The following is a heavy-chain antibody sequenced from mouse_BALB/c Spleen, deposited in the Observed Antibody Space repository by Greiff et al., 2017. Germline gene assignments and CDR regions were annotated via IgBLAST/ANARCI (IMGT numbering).Heavy chain of an antibody. CDR2: IDPSDSET. V-gene: IGHV1-52*01. Sequence: QVQLQQPGAELVRPGASVKLSCKASGYTFTSYWMNWVQQRPEQGLEWIGRIDPSDSETHYNQKFKDKAILTVDKSSSTAYMQLSSLTSEDSAVYYCARCITGNSYAMDYWGQGTSVTVSS. CDR1: GYTFTSYW. J-gene: IGHJ4*01. CDR3: ARCITGNSYAMDY. D-gene: IGHD2-1*01.